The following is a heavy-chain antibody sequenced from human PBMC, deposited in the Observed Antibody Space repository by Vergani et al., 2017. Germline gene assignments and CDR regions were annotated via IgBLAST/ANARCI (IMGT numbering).Heavy chain of an antibody. D-gene: IGHD6-19*01. Sequence: QITLKESGPTLVKPTQTLTLTCTFSGFSLSTSGVGVGWIRQPPGKALEWLALIYWDDDKRYSTSLKSRLTISKDTSKSQVVLTLTNMDPVDTATYYCARISVAGTPGTNWFDPWGQGTLVTVSS. V-gene: IGHV2-5*02. J-gene: IGHJ5*02. CDR1: GFSLSTSGVG. CDR3: ARISVAGTPGTNWFDP. CDR2: IYWDDDK.